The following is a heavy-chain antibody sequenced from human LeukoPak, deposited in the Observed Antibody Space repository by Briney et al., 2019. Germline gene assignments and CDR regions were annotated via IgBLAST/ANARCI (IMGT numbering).Heavy chain of an antibody. CDR2: INHSGST. D-gene: IGHD3-3*01. CDR3: ARGLHDKHWSAFRYMDV. Sequence: SETLSLTCAVYGGSFSGYYWSWIRQPPGKGVKWIGEINHSGSTNYNPSLKSRVTISVDTSKNQFSLRLSSVTAADTAVYYCARGLHDKHWSAFRYMDVWGKGTTVTVSS. J-gene: IGHJ6*03. CDR1: GGSFSGYY. V-gene: IGHV4-34*01.